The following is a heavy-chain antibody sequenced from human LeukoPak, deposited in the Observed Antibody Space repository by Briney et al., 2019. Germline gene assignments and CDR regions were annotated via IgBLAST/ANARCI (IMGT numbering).Heavy chain of an antibody. J-gene: IGHJ4*02. D-gene: IGHD4-17*01. CDR1: GFTLSNYS. Sequence: GGSLRLSCAASGFTLSNYSMNWVRQAPGKGLEWVASISSSSSYIFYADSLKGRFTISRDNAKNSLYLQMNSLRADDTAVYYCARDLAYGDDGLWGQGTLVTVSS. CDR3: ARDLAYGDDGL. CDR2: ISSSSSYI. V-gene: IGHV3-21*01.